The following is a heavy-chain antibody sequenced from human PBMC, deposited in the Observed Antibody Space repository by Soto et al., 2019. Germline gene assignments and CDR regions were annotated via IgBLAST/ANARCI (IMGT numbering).Heavy chain of an antibody. J-gene: IGHJ4*02. D-gene: IGHD4-17*01. CDR2: ISWNSGNI. V-gene: IGHV3-9*01. CDR3: AKSLHGDYASAPYYLDY. CDR1: GFTFDDFA. Sequence: EVQLVESGGGLVQPGRSLRLSCAASGFTFDDFAMHWVRQAPGKGLEWVAGISWNSGNIGYADSVKGRFTISRDNAENSLYLQMNSLRAEDTALYYCAKSLHGDYASAPYYLDYWGQGTLVTVSS.